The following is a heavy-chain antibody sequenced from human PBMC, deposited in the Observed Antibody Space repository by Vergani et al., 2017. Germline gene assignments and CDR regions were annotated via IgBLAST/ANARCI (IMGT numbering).Heavy chain of an antibody. CDR3: ARARKFRFGVVWENWFDP. D-gene: IGHD3-3*01. V-gene: IGHV3-74*01. J-gene: IGHJ5*02. CDR1: GFTFNEYW. CDR2: MNGDGDTI. Sequence: EVELVESGGGLVQPGGSLRLSCAASGFTFNEYWMHWARQVPGKGLVWVSGMNGDGDTISYADSVKGRFTIFRDNAKNTLFLQINSLRAEDTAVYYCARARKFRFGVVWENWFDPWERATLVTVSS.